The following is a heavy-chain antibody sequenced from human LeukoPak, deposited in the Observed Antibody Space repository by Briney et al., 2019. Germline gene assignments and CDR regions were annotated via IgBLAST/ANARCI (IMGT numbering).Heavy chain of an antibody. CDR1: GYTLTGYY. V-gene: IGHV1-2*02. CDR3: ARGVGVVVPAATRYYYYYMDV. Sequence: ASVKVSCKASGYTLTGYYMYWVRQAPGQGLEWMGWINPNSGGTNYAQKFQGRVTMTRDTSISTAYMELSRLRSDDTAVYYCARGVGVVVPAATRYYYYYMDVWGKGTTVTISS. CDR2: INPNSGGT. D-gene: IGHD2-2*01. J-gene: IGHJ6*03.